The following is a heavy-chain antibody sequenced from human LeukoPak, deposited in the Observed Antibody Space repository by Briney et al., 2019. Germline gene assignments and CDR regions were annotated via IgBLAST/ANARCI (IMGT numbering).Heavy chain of an antibody. CDR2: INHSGST. CDR3: ARFDTAMGLDY. Sequence: SETLSLTCAVYGGSFSGYYWSWIRQPPGKGLEWIGEINHSGSTNYNPSLKSRVTISVDKSKNQFSLKLSSVTAADTAVYYCARFDTAMGLDYWGQGTLVTVSS. CDR1: GGSFSGYY. V-gene: IGHV4-34*01. D-gene: IGHD5-18*01. J-gene: IGHJ4*02.